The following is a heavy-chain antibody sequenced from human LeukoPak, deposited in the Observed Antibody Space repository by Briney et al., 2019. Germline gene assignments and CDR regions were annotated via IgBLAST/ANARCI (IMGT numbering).Heavy chain of an antibody. D-gene: IGHD4-17*01. CDR2: ISYDGSNK. CDR1: GFTFSSYA. CDR3: ARETGSAVGSTDFDY. J-gene: IGHJ4*02. V-gene: IGHV3-30-3*01. Sequence: PGRSLILSCAASGFTFSSYAMHWVRQAPGKGLEWVAVISYDGSNKYYADSVKGRFSISRDNSRNTQNLQMGSLRVEDTAVYYCARETGSAVGSTDFDYWGQGTLVTVSS.